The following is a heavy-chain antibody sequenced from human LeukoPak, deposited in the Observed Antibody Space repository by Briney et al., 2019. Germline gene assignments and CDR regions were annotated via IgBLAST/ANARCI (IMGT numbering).Heavy chain of an antibody. J-gene: IGHJ3*02. CDR3: CHSLSGRTGAFDI. V-gene: IGHV6-1*01. Sequence: TLSLTCAISGDGVSSNSAAWNWIRQSPSRGLEWLGRTYYRSKWYNDYAVSVKSRITINPDTSKNQFSLQLDSVTPEDTAVYYCCHSLSGRTGAFDIWGRGTVVTVSS. CDR1: GDGVSSNSAA. D-gene: IGHD2-21*01. CDR2: TYYRSKWYN.